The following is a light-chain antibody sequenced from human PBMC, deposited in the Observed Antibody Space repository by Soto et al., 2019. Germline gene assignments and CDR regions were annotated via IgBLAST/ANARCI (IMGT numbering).Light chain of an antibody. Sequence: VITQSPATLSVSPGGRATLSCRASQSISDTLAWYQQKPGQAPRLLIYGASSRATGIPDRFSGSGSGTDFTLTISTLEPEDFAVYYCQQRINWPITFGQGTRLEIK. J-gene: IGKJ5*01. CDR3: QQRINWPIT. CDR1: QSISDT. V-gene: IGKV3D-15*01. CDR2: GAS.